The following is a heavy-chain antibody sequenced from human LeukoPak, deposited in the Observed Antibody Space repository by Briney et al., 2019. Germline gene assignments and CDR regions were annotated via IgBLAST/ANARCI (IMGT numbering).Heavy chain of an antibody. CDR1: GFPFSSYD. V-gene: IGHV3-13*01. Sequence: GGSLRLSCAASGFPFSSYDMHWVRQATGKGLEWVSAIGTAGDTYYPGSVKGRFTISRENAKNSLYLQMNSLRAGDTAVYYCARGSSSWYYYYGMDVWGQGTTVTVSS. D-gene: IGHD6-13*01. CDR2: IGTAGDT. CDR3: ARGSSSWYYYYGMDV. J-gene: IGHJ6*02.